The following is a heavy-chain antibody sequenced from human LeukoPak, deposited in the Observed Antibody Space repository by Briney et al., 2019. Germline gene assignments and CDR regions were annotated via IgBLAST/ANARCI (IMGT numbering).Heavy chain of an antibody. Sequence: GGSLRLSCAASGFTFSNYNMNLVRQAPGKGMEWVSYISRTGTIYYADSVRGRFTISRDNAKNSLYLHMSSLRDEDTALYYCARDRSDGYHFDYWGQGTLVTVCS. J-gene: IGHJ4*02. D-gene: IGHD2-15*01. CDR3: ARDRSDGYHFDY. V-gene: IGHV3-69-1*01. CDR2: ISRTGTI. CDR1: GFTFSNYN.